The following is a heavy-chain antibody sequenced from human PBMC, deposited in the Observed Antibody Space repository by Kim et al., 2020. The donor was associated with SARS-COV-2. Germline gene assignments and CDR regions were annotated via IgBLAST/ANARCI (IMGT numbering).Heavy chain of an antibody. Sequence: SETLSLTCTVSGGSVSSGSYYWSWIRQPPGKGLEWIGYIYYSGSTNYNPSLESRVTISVDTSKNQFSLKLSSVTAADTAVYYCARARTHIVVVVAATVW. D-gene: IGHD2-15*01. CDR3: ARARTHIVVVVAATV. V-gene: IGHV4-61*01. CDR2: IYYSGST. J-gene: IGHJ3*01. CDR1: GGSVSSGSYY.